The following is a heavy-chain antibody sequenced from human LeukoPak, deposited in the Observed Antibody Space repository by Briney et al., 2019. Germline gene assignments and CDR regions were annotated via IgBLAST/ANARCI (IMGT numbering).Heavy chain of an antibody. V-gene: IGHV1-18*01. CDR3: AGVDRSGSYYQRAPIDY. Sequence: GASVKVSCKASGYTFTSYGISWVRQAPGQGLEWMGWISAYNGNTNYAQKLQGRVTMTTDTSTSTAYMELRSLRSDDTAVYYCAGVDRSGSYYQRAPIDYWGQGTLVTVSS. CDR1: GYTFTSYG. J-gene: IGHJ4*02. CDR2: ISAYNGNT. D-gene: IGHD1-26*01.